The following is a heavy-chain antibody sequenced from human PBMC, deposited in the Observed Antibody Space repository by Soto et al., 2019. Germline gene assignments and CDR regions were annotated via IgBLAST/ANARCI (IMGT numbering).Heavy chain of an antibody. J-gene: IGHJ6*02. Sequence: QLVQSGAEVKKPGASVKVSCKASGYPFTNYGISWVRQAPGQGLEWMGWIHLYKNDTNYAPGVQGRVTVTTDTSASTVYLELRNLRSDDTAVYYCARVGGYFDWWKSTDHQWFYGMDVWGQGTTVSVAS. D-gene: IGHD3-9*01. CDR2: IHLYKNDT. CDR1: GYPFTNYG. V-gene: IGHV1-18*04. CDR3: ARVGGYFDWWKSTDHQWFYGMDV.